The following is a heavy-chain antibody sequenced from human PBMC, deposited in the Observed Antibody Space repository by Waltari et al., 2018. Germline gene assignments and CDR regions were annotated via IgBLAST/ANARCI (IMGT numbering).Heavy chain of an antibody. D-gene: IGHD2-15*01. Sequence: QEQLQQWGAGLLKPSETLSLTCAVSGGSFSGYYWRWIRQPTGKGLEWIGEINHSGSTNYNPSLKSRVTISVDTSKNQFSLKLSSVTAADTAVYYWAREEVYCSGGSCYSLYGWFDTWGQGTLVTGSS. CDR2: INHSGST. V-gene: IGHV4-34*01. CDR1: GGSFSGYY. CDR3: AREEVYCSGGSCYSLYGWFDT. J-gene: IGHJ5*02.